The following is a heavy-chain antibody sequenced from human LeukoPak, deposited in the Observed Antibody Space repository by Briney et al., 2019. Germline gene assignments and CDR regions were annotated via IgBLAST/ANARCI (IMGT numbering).Heavy chain of an antibody. CDR3: ARGTQLWRHYYYYGMDV. J-gene: IGHJ6*02. Sequence: GRSLRLSCAASGFTFSSYGMHWVRQAPGKGLEWVAVIWYDGSNKYYADSVKGRFTISRDNSKNTLYLQMNSLRAEDTAVYYCARGTQLWRHYYYYGMDVWGQGTTVTVSS. D-gene: IGHD5-18*01. V-gene: IGHV3-33*01. CDR1: GFTFSSYG. CDR2: IWYDGSNK.